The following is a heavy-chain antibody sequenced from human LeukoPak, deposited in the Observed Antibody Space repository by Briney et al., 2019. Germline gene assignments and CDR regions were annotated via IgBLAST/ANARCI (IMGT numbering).Heavy chain of an antibody. D-gene: IGHD3-22*01. Sequence: ASVKVSCKASGYTFTGYYMHWVRQAPGQGLEWMGWTNPNSGGTNYAQKFQGRVTMTRDTSISTAYMELSRLRSDDTAVYYCARQYYDSSGLNWFDPWGQGTLVTVSS. J-gene: IGHJ5*02. CDR2: TNPNSGGT. CDR1: GYTFTGYY. V-gene: IGHV1-2*02. CDR3: ARQYYDSSGLNWFDP.